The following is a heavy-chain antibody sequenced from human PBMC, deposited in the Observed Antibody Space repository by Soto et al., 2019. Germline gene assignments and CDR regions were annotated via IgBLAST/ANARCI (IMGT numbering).Heavy chain of an antibody. J-gene: IGHJ6*02. CDR3: AREGQQQAQETYYYFYGMDI. CDR1: GGTFSSYA. Sequence: ASVKVSCKASGGTFSSYAISWVRQAPGQGLEWMGGIIRIYGTANYAQKFQGRVTITADDSTGTAYMELRSLRSDDTAVYFCAREGQQQAQETYYYFYGMDIWGQGTTVTVSS. V-gene: IGHV1-69*13. CDR2: IIRIYGTA. D-gene: IGHD6-13*01.